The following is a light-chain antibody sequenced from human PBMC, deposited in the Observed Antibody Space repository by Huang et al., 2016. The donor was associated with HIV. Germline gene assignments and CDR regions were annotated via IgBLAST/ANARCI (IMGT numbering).Light chain of an antibody. V-gene: IGKV3-15*01. Sequence: EMVMTQSPDTLSVSPGVRGTLSCRASEGVSSNLAWYQQKTGQAPRILIHGASTRVPGIPAWFSGSGSETDFTLTIHSLQSEDLAVYYCQQYNSWPRTFGQGTKLEIK. J-gene: IGKJ2*01. CDR2: GAS. CDR3: QQYNSWPRT. CDR1: EGVSSN.